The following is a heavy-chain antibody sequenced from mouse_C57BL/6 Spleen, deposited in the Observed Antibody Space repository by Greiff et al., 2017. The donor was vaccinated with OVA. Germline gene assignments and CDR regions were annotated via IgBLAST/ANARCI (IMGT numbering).Heavy chain of an antibody. Sequence: QVQLQQSGAELVKPGASVKISCKASGYAFSSYWMNWVKQRPGKGLEWIGQIYPGDGDTNYTGKFKGKATLTADKSSSTAYMQLSSLTSEDSAVYFCARWGHITTVVERYVDVWGTGTTVTVSS. J-gene: IGHJ1*03. V-gene: IGHV1-80*01. CDR3: ARWGHITTVVERYVDV. CDR1: GYAFSSYW. D-gene: IGHD1-1*01. CDR2: IYPGDGDT.